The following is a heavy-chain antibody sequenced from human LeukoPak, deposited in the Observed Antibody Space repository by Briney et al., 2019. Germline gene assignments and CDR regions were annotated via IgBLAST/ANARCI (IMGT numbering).Heavy chain of an antibody. Sequence: SVKVSCKASGGTFSSYAISWVRQAPGQGLEWMGRIIPIFGIANYAQKSQGRVTITADKSTSTAYMELSSLRSEDTAVYYCATDRLYYYDSSGYYQTPDYWGQGTLVTVSS. D-gene: IGHD3-22*01. CDR2: IIPIFGIA. CDR3: ATDRLYYYDSSGYYQTPDY. V-gene: IGHV1-69*04. J-gene: IGHJ4*02. CDR1: GGTFSSYA.